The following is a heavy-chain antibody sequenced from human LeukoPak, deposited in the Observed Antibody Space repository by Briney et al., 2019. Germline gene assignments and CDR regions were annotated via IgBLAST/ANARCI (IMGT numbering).Heavy chain of an antibody. J-gene: IGHJ5*02. V-gene: IGHV4-59*08. CDR3: ARLLGWSGPINWFDP. CDR2: VYYSGIT. Sequence: PSETLSLTCTVSGGSISSDYWSWIRQPPGKGLEWIGYVYYSGITNYNPSLKSRVTVSVGTSKNHFSLKLTSVTAADTAVYYCARLLGWSGPINWFDPWGRGTLVTVSS. CDR1: GGSISSDY. D-gene: IGHD3-3*01.